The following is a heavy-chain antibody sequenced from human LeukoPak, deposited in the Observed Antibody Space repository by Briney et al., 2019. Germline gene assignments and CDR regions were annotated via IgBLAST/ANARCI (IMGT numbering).Heavy chain of an antibody. CDR1: GGTFSSYA. V-gene: IGHV1-69*04. Sequence: GASVKVSCKASGGTFSSYAISWVRQAPGQGLEWMGRIIPILGIADYAQKFQGRVTITADKSTSTAYMELSSMRSEDTAVYYCARGNMAAAGRDYFDYWGQGTLVTVSS. D-gene: IGHD6-13*01. CDR2: IIPILGIA. CDR3: ARGNMAAAGRDYFDY. J-gene: IGHJ4*02.